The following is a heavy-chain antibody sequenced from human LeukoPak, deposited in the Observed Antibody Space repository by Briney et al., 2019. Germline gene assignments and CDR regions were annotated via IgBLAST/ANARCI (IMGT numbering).Heavy chain of an antibody. CDR3: APRPYYYDSSGVGH. J-gene: IGHJ1*01. Sequence: PGGSLRLSCAASGFTFSTYGMIWARQAPGKGLEWVSSISDTGGNTYYADSVKGRFTISRDNSKNTLYLQMSSLRAEDTAIYYCAPRPYYYDSSGVGHWGQGTLVTVSS. CDR2: ISDTGGNT. V-gene: IGHV3-23*01. CDR1: GFTFSTYG. D-gene: IGHD3-22*01.